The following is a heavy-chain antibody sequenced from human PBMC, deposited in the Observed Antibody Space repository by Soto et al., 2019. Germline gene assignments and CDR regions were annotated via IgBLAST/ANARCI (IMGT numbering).Heavy chain of an antibody. Sequence: LRLSCAASGFIFENFGMSWVRQAPGKGLEWISSISGSGFKKYYADSVKGRFTISRDNSKSTVYLELNNLSAEDTAVYHCAKNQGVELVPLATVDWFDPWGQGSVVTISS. V-gene: IGHV3-23*01. J-gene: IGHJ5*02. CDR1: GFIFENFG. CDR2: ISGSGFKK. CDR3: AKNQGVELVPLATVDWFDP. D-gene: IGHD1-26*01.